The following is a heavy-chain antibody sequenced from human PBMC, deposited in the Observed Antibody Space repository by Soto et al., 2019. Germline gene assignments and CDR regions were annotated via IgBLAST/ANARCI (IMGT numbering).Heavy chain of an antibody. J-gene: IGHJ3*02. CDR3: AKAGGYSYGYYAFDI. CDR1: GFTFDDYA. D-gene: IGHD5-18*01. CDR2: ISWNSGSI. Sequence: GGSLRLSCAASGFTFDDYAMHWVRQAPGKGLEWVSGISWNSGSIGYADSVKGRFTISRDNAKNSLYLQMNSLRAEDTALYYCAKAGGYSYGYYAFDIWGQGTMVTVS. V-gene: IGHV3-9*01.